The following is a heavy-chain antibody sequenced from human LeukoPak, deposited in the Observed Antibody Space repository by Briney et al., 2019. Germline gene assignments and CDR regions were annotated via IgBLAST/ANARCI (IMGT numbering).Heavy chain of an antibody. V-gene: IGHV4-59*08. Sequence: SETLSLTCTVSGGFISSYYWSWIRQPPGKGLEWIGYIYYSGSTNYNPSLKSRVTISVDTSKNQFSLKLSSVTAADTAVYYCAGHWEYYDILTGYQPQGYYYGMDVWGQGTTVTVPS. CDR2: IYYSGST. D-gene: IGHD3-9*01. J-gene: IGHJ6*02. CDR3: AGHWEYYDILTGYQPQGYYYGMDV. CDR1: GGFISSYY.